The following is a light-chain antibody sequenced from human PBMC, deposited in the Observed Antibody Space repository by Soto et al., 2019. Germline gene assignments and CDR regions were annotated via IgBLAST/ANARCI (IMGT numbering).Light chain of an antibody. V-gene: IGKV1-33*01. CDR2: EAS. CDR1: QDISNS. J-gene: IGKJ2*01. Sequence: DTQMTQSPSSLSTSVGERVTITCQASQDISNSLNWYQQKPGKAPNLLVYEASKLQTGVPSRFSGGGSGTHFTFTISNLQPEDIATYYCQHYDNLPRYTFGLGTKVDIK. CDR3: QHYDNLPRYT.